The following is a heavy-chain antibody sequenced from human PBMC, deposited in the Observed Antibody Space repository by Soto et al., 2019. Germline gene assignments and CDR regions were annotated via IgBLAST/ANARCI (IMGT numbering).Heavy chain of an antibody. Sequence: SEPLSLTWAVYGGSSSGYYWSGIRQPPGKGLEWNEAIIPSGSTNYTPSLKSRVTISVDTSKNQFSLKLRSVTAADTAVYYCACQGRRSCYYARREYYYYGMDVWGQGTTVTV. CDR3: ACQGRRSCYYARREYYYYGMDV. CDR2: IIPSGST. V-gene: IGHV4-34*12. J-gene: IGHJ6*01. D-gene: IGHD3-3*01. CDR1: GGSSSGYY.